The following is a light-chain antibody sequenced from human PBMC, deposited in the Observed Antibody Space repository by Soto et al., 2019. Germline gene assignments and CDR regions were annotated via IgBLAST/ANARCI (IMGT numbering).Light chain of an antibody. CDR2: EDT. J-gene: IGLJ3*02. Sequence: SYELTQPPSVSVSPRHTACIPCSRDALPKKSAYWYQQKSGQAPVLVIYEDTKRPSGIPERFSASSSGALATLTISGAQVEDDADYYCYSTDSPGNHRVFGGGTKLTVL. CDR1: ALPKKS. CDR3: YSTDSPGNHRV. V-gene: IGLV3-10*01.